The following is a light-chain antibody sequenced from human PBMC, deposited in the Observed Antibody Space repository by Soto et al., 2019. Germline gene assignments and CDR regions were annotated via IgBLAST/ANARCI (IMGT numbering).Light chain of an antibody. V-gene: IGKV3-15*01. CDR3: QQYHIWPSIT. CDR1: QSVSEY. Sequence: EVVMTQSPATLSVSPGERATLSCRASQSVSEYLAWYQQKPGRAPRLLIYGASTRATGIPARFSGSGSGTEFTLTISSLQSEDFAVYYCQQYHIWPSITFGQGTRLEI. J-gene: IGKJ5*01. CDR2: GAS.